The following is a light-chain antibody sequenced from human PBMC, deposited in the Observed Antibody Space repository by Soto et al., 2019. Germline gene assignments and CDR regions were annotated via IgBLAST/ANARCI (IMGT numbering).Light chain of an antibody. CDR2: GAS. CDR3: QQYDNWPLT. J-gene: IGKJ4*01. V-gene: IGKV3-15*01. CDR1: QSVSSN. Sequence: TQSPAPLSLSPGERATLSCRASQSVSSNLAWYQQKPGQAPRFLIYGASTRATGIPARFSGSGSGTEFTLTISSLQSEDFAVYYCQQYDNWPLTFGGGTKVDI.